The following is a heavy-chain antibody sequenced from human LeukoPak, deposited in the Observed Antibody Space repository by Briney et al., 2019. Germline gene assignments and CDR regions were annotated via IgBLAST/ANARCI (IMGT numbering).Heavy chain of an antibody. CDR3: AKHLWRDLLWFGEGYYFGY. Sequence: GGSLRLSCAASGFPFGNYAMSWVRQTPGKGLECVSVISGDGGNTYYADSVKGRSTISRDNSKNTLYLQMNSLRAEDTAVYYCAKHLWRDLLWFGEGYYFGYWGQGTLVTVSS. J-gene: IGHJ4*02. V-gene: IGHV3-23*01. CDR1: GFPFGNYA. CDR2: ISGDGGNT. D-gene: IGHD3-10*01.